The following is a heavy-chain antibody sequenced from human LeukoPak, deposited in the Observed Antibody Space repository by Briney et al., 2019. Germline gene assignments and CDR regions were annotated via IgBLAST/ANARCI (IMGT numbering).Heavy chain of an antibody. CDR2: IYYSGDN. D-gene: IGHD5-18*01. J-gene: IGHJ4*02. CDR1: GGSISSGDYY. V-gene: IGHV4-31*02. Sequence: KPSETLSLTCTVPGGSISSGDYYWSWIRQHPGTGLEWIVYIYYSGDNYYNPSLKSRVPISVDTSKNHFSLKLSSVTAADTAVYYCARAPRDTNSWYYFDYWGQGTLVSVSS. CDR3: ARAPRDTNSWYYFDY.